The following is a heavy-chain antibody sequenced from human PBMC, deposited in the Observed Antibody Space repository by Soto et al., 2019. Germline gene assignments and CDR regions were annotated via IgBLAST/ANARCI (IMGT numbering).Heavy chain of an antibody. Sequence: GGSLRLSCAASGFTFSSYAMHWVRQAPGKGLEWVAVISYDGSNKYYADSVKGRFTISRDNSKNTLYLQMNSLRAEDTAVYYCAGGWQLVYGMDVWGQGTTVTVSS. V-gene: IGHV3-30-3*01. D-gene: IGHD6-13*01. CDR3: AGGWQLVYGMDV. CDR1: GFTFSSYA. CDR2: ISYDGSNK. J-gene: IGHJ6*02.